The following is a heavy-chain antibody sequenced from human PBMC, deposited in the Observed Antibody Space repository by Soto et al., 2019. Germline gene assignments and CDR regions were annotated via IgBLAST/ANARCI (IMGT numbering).Heavy chain of an antibody. CDR3: ARLACSSTSCYGGPDYYYMDV. CDR2: IYYSGST. J-gene: IGHJ6*03. CDR1: GGSISSSSYY. D-gene: IGHD2-2*01. V-gene: IGHV4-39*01. Sequence: SETLSLTCTVSGGSISSSSYYWGWIRQPPGKGLEWIGSIYYSGSTYYNPSLKSRVTISVDTSKNQFSLKLSSVTAADTAVYYCARLACSSTSCYGGPDYYYMDVWGKGTTVTVSS.